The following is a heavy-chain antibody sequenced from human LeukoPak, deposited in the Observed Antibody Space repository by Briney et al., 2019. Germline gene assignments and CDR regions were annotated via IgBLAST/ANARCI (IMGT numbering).Heavy chain of an antibody. CDR2: IKYDGSEK. CDR3: ARDDGGETNWGSIDY. D-gene: IGHD7-27*01. Sequence: GESLKISCKASGYSFTNYWMTWVRQAPGKGLEWVANIKYDGSEKYYEDSVKGRFTVSRDNAKNSLYLQMSSLRAEDTAVYYCARDDGGETNWGSIDYWGQGTVVTVSS. V-gene: IGHV3-7*05. CDR1: GYSFTNYW. J-gene: IGHJ4*02.